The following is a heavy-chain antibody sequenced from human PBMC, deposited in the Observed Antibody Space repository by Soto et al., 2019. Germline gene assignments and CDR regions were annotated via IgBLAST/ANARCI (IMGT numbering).Heavy chain of an antibody. CDR1: GFTFSSYA. CDR2: ISGSGGST. J-gene: IGHJ4*02. Sequence: GGSLRLSCAASGFTFSSYAMSWVRQAPGKGLEWVSAISGSGGSTYYADSVKGRFTISRDNSKNTLYLQMNSLRAEDTAVYYCAKDRGAPHLTMIVVGYFDYWGQGTLVTVSS. D-gene: IGHD3-22*01. V-gene: IGHV3-23*01. CDR3: AKDRGAPHLTMIVVGYFDY.